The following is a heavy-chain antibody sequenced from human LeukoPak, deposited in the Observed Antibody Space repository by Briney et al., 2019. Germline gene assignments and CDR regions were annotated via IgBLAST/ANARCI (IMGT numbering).Heavy chain of an antibody. CDR3: ARAGGEMTIDY. J-gene: IGHJ4*02. CDR1: GGSVSSDRYH. Sequence: SETLSLTCTVSGGSVSSDRYHSSWIRQPPGKRLEWIGHIYYTGSINYNPSLKGRVTISVDTSKNHFSLKLSSVTAADTAVYYCARAGGEMTIDYWGQGALVTVSS. D-gene: IGHD4-17*01. CDR2: IYYTGSI. V-gene: IGHV4-61*03.